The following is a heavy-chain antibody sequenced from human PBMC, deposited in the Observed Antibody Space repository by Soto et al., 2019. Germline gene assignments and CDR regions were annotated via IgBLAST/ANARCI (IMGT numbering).Heavy chain of an antibody. V-gene: IGHV1-8*01. J-gene: IGHJ6*02. CDR1: GYTFTSYD. CDR3: ARAYRYYYGMDV. Sequence: SVKVSCKASGYTFTSYDINWVRQATGQGLEWMGWMNPNSGNTGYAQKFQGRVTMTRNTSISTAYMELSSLRSEDTAVYYCARAYRYYYGMDVWGQGTTVTVSS. CDR2: MNPNSGNT.